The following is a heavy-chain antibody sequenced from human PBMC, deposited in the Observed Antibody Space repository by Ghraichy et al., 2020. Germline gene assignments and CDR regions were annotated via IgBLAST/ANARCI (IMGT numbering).Heavy chain of an antibody. V-gene: IGHV3-23*01. J-gene: IGHJ3*02. Sequence: LSLTCAASGFTFSSSVMSWVRQAPGKGPVWVSIISGSGDTTYYADSVKGRFTISRDNSKNTLYLQMNSLSAEDTAVYFCSRAMAYAFVIWGKGTMVTVSS. CDR2: ISGSGDTT. CDR3: SRAMAYAFVI. D-gene: IGHD5-24*01. CDR1: GFTFSSSV.